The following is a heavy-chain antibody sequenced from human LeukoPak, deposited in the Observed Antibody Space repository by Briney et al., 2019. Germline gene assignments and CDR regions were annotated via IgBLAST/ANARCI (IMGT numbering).Heavy chain of an antibody. CDR3: ARVAMVRGVPLGYFDY. V-gene: IGHV4-30-4*01. J-gene: IGHJ4*02. CDR2: IYYSGST. D-gene: IGHD3-10*01. CDR1: GGSISSGDNY. Sequence: SETLSLTCTVSGGSISSGDNYWSWIRQPPGKGLEWIGYIYYSGSTYYNPSLKSRVTISVDTSKNQFSLKLSSVTAADTAVYYCARVAMVRGVPLGYFDYWGQGTLVTVSS.